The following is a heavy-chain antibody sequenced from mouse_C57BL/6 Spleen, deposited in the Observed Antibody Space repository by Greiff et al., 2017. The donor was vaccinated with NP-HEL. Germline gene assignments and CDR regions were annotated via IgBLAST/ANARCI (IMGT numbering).Heavy chain of an antibody. CDR3: AREYYYGSSPYYYAMDY. V-gene: IGHV5-6*01. CDR1: GFTFSSYG. J-gene: IGHJ4*01. D-gene: IGHD1-1*01. Sequence: EVHLVESGGDLVKPGGSLKLSCAASGFTFSSYGMSWVRQTPDKRLEWVATISSGGSYTYYPDSVKGRFTISRDNAKNTLYLQMSSLKSEDTAMYYCAREYYYGSSPYYYAMDYWGQGTSVTVSS. CDR2: ISSGGSYT.